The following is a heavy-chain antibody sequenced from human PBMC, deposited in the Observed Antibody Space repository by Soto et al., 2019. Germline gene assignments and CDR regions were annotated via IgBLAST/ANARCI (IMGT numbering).Heavy chain of an antibody. V-gene: IGHV3-23*01. CDR2: LSDGGGST. CDR3: ARDHVTHAIAVAGVY. D-gene: IGHD6-19*01. Sequence: EVQLLESGGGLVQPGGSLRLSCAASGFTFSNYAMSWVRQAPGKGLEWVSGLSDGGGSTFYADSVKGRFTMTRDTSTSTVYMELSSLRSEDTAVYYCARDHVTHAIAVAGVYWGQGTLVTVSS. J-gene: IGHJ4*02. CDR1: GFTFSNYA.